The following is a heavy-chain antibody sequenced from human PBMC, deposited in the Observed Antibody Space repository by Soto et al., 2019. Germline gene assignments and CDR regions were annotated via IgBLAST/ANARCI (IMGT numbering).Heavy chain of an antibody. CDR2: INAGNGNT. V-gene: IGHV1-3*01. CDR3: ARGGSLYWYFDL. J-gene: IGHJ2*01. CDR1: GYTFTSYA. Sequence: QVQLVQSGAEVKKPGASVKVSCKASGYTFTSYATHWVRQAPGQRLKWMGWINAGNGNTKYSQKFQGRVTITRDTSASTAYMELSSLRSEDTAVYYCARGGSLYWYFDLWGRGTLVTVSS. D-gene: IGHD1-26*01.